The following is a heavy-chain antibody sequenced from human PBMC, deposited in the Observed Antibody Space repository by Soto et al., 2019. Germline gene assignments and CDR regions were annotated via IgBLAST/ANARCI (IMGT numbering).Heavy chain of an antibody. J-gene: IGHJ6*01. V-gene: IGHV1-18*04. Sequence: ASVKVSCKASGYTFTSYGISWVRQAPGQGLEWMGWISAYNGKTNYAQKLQGRVTMTTDTSTSTAYMELRSLRSDDTAVYYCEREDIVVVPAASGYYYGMDGCGRRTTVTLCS. CDR1: GYTFTSYG. CDR2: ISAYNGKT. D-gene: IGHD2-2*01. CDR3: EREDIVVVPAASGYYYGMDG.